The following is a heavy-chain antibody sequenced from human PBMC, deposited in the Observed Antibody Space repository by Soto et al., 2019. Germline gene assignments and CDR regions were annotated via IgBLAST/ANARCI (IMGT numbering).Heavy chain of an antibody. CDR1: GFSVSRYA. D-gene: IGHD2-21*02. V-gene: IGHV3-23*01. J-gene: IGHJ4*02. CDR2: MTGSGGDI. CDR3: AKDAVHGDGGRRACS. Sequence: QTGGSLRLSCAASGFSVSRYAMMWVRQPPGKGQEWVAGMTGSGGDIRYADPVKGRFTISKDNSKNTLYLQMNSLRSEDTAIYYCAKDAVHGDGGRRACSCGQGTLVTVSS.